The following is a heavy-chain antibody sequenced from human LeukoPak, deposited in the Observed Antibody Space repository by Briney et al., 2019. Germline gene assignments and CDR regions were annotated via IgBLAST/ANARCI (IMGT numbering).Heavy chain of an antibody. CDR1: GFTFSSYW. Sequence: GSLRLSCAASGFTFSSYWMHWVRQAPGKGLVWVSRMNSDESSTSYADSVKGRFTISRDNAKNTLYLQMNSLRAEDTAVYYCARDFAYYDILTGFGEYYFDYWGQGTLVTVSS. CDR2: MNSDESST. D-gene: IGHD3-9*01. J-gene: IGHJ4*02. CDR3: ARDFAYYDILTGFGEYYFDY. V-gene: IGHV3-74*01.